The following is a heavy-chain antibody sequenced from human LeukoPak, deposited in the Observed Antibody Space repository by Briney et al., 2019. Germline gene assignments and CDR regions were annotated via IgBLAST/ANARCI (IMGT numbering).Heavy chain of an antibody. J-gene: IGHJ4*02. CDR2: ISPNSGGT. Sequence: ASVKVSCKASGYTFTDYYLHWVRQAPRQGLEWLAWISPNSGGTNYAQTFQGRVTLTRDTSITTAYMELSRLRSDDTAVYYCARGRDSGSRTYYFDFWGQGTLVTVSS. V-gene: IGHV1-2*02. D-gene: IGHD1-26*01. CDR3: ARGRDSGSRTYYFDF. CDR1: GYTFTDYY.